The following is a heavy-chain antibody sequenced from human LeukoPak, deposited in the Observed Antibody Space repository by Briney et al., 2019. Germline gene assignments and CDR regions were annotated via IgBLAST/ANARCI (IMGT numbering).Heavy chain of an antibody. CDR1: GYTFTGYY. CDR2: ITPKSGGT. Sequence: ASVKVSCKASGYTFTGYYIHWVRQAPGQGLEWMGWITPKSGGTSYAQKFQGRVSMTRDTSISTAYMELSRLTSDDTAVYYCAEGIYRNSHWGQGTLGTVSS. J-gene: IGHJ4*02. CDR3: AEGIYRNSH. D-gene: IGHD1-14*01. V-gene: IGHV1-2*02.